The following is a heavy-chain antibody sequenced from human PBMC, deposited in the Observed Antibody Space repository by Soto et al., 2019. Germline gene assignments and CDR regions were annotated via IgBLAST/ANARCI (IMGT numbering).Heavy chain of an antibody. J-gene: IGHJ3*02. V-gene: IGHV3-48*01. Sequence: GGSLRLSCAASGFTFSSYSMNWVRQAPGKGLEWVSYISSSSSTINYAESVKGRFTISRDNAKNSLYLQMNSLRAEDTAVYYCARDKGANAPIDMRGQGTMVTVSS. CDR3: ARDKGANAPIDM. CDR1: GFTFSSYS. CDR2: ISSSSSTI.